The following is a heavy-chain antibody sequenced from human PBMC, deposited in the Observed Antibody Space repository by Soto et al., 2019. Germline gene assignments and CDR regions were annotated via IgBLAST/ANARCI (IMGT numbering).Heavy chain of an antibody. Sequence: QVQLVQSGAEVKKPGASVKVSCKASGYTFTSYYMHWVRQAPGQGLEWMGIINPSGGSTSYAQKFQGRVTMTRDTSTSTVYMDLSSLRSEDTAVYYCARDEVVVAATYYYYGMDVWGQGTTVTVSS. D-gene: IGHD2-15*01. V-gene: IGHV1-46*01. J-gene: IGHJ6*02. CDR2: INPSGGST. CDR3: ARDEVVVAATYYYYGMDV. CDR1: GYTFTSYY.